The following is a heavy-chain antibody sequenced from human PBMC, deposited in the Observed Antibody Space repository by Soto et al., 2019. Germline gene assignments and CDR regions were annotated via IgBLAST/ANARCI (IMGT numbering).Heavy chain of an antibody. V-gene: IGHV3-72*01. CDR3: GRRGTSGSVGLDY. Sequence: EAQLVESGGGLVQPGGSLRLSCAVSGFTFSDHYMDWVRQAPGKGLVWVGRVRNRANRYTTEYAASVKGRFTISRADSKTSLFLQMNSLKTEDTAMYYCGRRGTSGSVGLDYRSQGTLVTVSS. CDR1: GFTFSDHY. J-gene: IGHJ4*02. CDR2: VRNRANRYTT. D-gene: IGHD1-26*01.